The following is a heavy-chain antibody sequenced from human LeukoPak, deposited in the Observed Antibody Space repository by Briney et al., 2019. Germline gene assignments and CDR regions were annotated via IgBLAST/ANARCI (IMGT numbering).Heavy chain of an antibody. J-gene: IGHJ4*02. CDR1: GYTFTGYA. V-gene: IGHV7-4-1*02. CDR2: IDTNTGTP. D-gene: IGHD2-2*01. Sequence: ASVKVSCKTSGYTFTGYALNWVRQAPGQGLEWMGWIDTNTGTPTYAQGFRGRFVFSLDTSVSTAYLQISILKAEDTAVYYCGRPGDCRSTNCPLDHWGQGTLVTVSS. CDR3: GRPGDCRSTNCPLDH.